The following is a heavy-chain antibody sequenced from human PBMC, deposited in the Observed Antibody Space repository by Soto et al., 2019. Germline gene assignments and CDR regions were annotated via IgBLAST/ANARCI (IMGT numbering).Heavy chain of an antibody. V-gene: IGHV3-23*01. Sequence: PGGSLRLSCAASGFTFRSYVMSWVRQAPGKGLEWVSGLSGSGDYVDSVKGRFTISRDNSKNTLYLQINSLRAEDTAVYYCAKPPNYYDSSGYYDYWGQGTLVTVSS. D-gene: IGHD3-22*01. J-gene: IGHJ4*02. CDR1: GFTFRSYV. CDR3: AKPPNYYDSSGYYDY. CDR2: LSGSG.